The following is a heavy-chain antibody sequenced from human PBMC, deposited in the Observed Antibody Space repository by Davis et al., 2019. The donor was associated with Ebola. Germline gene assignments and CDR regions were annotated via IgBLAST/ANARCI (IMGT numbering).Heavy chain of an antibody. CDR2: TYHTSKWNH. CDR3: ARGWLRTGLDY. CDR1: GDSVAGGSGG. Sequence: HSQTLSLTCAISGDSVAGGSGGWNWIRQSPSRGLEWLGRTYHTSKWNHDYAESVKSRMTINTDTSKNHLSLQLNSVTPEDTAVYYCARGWLRTGLDYWGQGTLVTVSS. J-gene: IGHJ4*02. V-gene: IGHV6-1*01. D-gene: IGHD5-12*01.